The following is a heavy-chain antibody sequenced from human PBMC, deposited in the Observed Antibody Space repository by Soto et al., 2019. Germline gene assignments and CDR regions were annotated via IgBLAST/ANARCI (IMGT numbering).Heavy chain of an antibody. CDR1: GFTFSSYA. CDR3: AKVLGATFYYYYYGMDV. CDR2: ISGSGGST. V-gene: IGHV3-23*01. Sequence: EVQLLESGGGLVQPGGSLRLSCAASGFTFSSYAMSWVRQAPGKGLEWVSAISGSGGSTYYADSVKGRFTISRDNSKNTLYLQMNSLRAEDTAVYYCAKVLGATFYYYYYGMDVWGHGTTVTVS. D-gene: IGHD1-26*01. J-gene: IGHJ6*02.